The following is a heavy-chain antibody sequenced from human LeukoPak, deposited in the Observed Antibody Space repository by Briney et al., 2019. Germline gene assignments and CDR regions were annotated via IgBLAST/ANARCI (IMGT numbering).Heavy chain of an antibody. CDR1: GFTFSSYG. CDR2: ISYDGSNK. V-gene: IGHV3-30*18. D-gene: IGHD3-10*01. Sequence: GGSLRLSCAASGFTFSSYGMHWVRQAPGKGLEWVAVISYDGSNKYYADSVKGRFTISRDNSKNTLYPQMNSLRAEDTAVYYCAKITMVRGVSPYDAFDIWGQGTMVTVSS. CDR3: AKITMVRGVSPYDAFDI. J-gene: IGHJ3*02.